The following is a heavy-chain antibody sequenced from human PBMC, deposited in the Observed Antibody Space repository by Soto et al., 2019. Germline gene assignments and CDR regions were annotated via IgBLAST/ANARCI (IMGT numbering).Heavy chain of an antibody. Sequence: SETLSLTCTVSGGSVNSGNYYWSCIRQPPGKRLEWIGFIYYSGSTNYNPSLKSRVTMSVDTSKNQFSLKLSSVTAADTAVYYCARTPITVATPPIYYFDSWGPGTRVTVSS. D-gene: IGHD5-12*01. CDR2: IYYSGST. CDR3: ARTPITVATPPIYYFDS. V-gene: IGHV4-61*01. J-gene: IGHJ4*02. CDR1: GGSVNSGNYY.